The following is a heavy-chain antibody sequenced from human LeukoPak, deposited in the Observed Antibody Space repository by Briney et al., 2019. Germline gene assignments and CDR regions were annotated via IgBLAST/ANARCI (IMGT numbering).Heavy chain of an antibody. D-gene: IGHD3-10*01. CDR3: ARDGPAQMVDFDY. J-gene: IGHJ4*02. CDR2: IYPYTGAT. Sequence: ASVKVSCKASGYTFSGTGWYLYWLRQAPGQGLECMGWIYPYTGATHYAQKFQGRVALTRDTSISTAYMELSRLRPDDTAVYYCARDGPAQMVDFDYWGQGTLVTVSS. V-gene: IGHV1-2*02. CDR1: GYTFSGTGWY.